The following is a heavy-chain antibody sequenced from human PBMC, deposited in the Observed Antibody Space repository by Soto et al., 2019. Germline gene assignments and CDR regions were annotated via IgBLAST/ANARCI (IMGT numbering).Heavy chain of an antibody. J-gene: IGHJ4*02. CDR3: ARVYGRGDYFDF. CDR1: GTTISSGDHY. D-gene: IGHD1-26*01. Sequence: QVQLQESGPGLVKPSQTLSLTCTVSGTTISSGDHYWSWIRQAPVKVLEWIGYVYYTGKTYYNTSLTSRFTLSVDTSKNQFSLKMTSVTAADTAMYFCARVYGRGDYFDFWGRGTLVSVSS. V-gene: IGHV4-30-4*01. CDR2: VYYTGKT.